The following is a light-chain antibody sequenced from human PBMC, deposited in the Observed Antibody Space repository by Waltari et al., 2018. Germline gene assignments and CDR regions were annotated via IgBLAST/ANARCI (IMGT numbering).Light chain of an antibody. Sequence: SYVVTQAPSVSVAPRQTATITCGGNYISTKEVHWYQQRPGQAPVLVFYEGVDRPSGSPERFSGSRSGHTATLTIFRVEAGDEADYYCQVWDIVSDWVFGGGTKLTVL. CDR2: EGV. V-gene: IGLV3-21*02. J-gene: IGLJ3*02. CDR1: YISTKE. CDR3: QVWDIVSDWV.